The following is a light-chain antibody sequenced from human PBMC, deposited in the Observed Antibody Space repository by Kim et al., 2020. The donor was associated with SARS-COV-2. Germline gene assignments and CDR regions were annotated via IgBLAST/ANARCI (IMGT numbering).Light chain of an antibody. J-gene: IGLJ2*01. V-gene: IGLV1-44*01. Sequence: GQTVTISCSGSSSNIGSNTASWYQQVPGTAPKLLIYYDKERPSGVPDRFSGSKFGTSASLAITGLQSGDEADYYCAAWDDIQSGPVFGGGTQVTVL. CDR1: SSNIGSNT. CDR2: YDK. CDR3: AAWDDIQSGPV.